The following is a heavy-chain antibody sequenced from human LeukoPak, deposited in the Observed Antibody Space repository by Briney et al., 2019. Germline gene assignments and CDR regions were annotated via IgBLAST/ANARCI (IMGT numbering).Heavy chain of an antibody. J-gene: IGHJ5*02. CDR2: ISNDGTYK. CDR1: GFTFSSYA. D-gene: IGHD3-10*01. CDR3: SKKAGGSQGKIDDWFGP. V-gene: IGHV3-30*04. Sequence: GGSLRLSCAASGFTFSSYAMHWVRQAPDKGLEYVAVISNDGTYKYYGDSVKGRFTISRDNSKNTLYLQMDSLRVEDTAVYSLSKKAGGSQGKIDDWFGPLGQGNLV.